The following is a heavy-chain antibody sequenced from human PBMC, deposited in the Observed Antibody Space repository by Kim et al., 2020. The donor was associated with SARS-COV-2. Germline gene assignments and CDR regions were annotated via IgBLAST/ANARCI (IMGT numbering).Heavy chain of an antibody. J-gene: IGHJ4*02. CDR1: GYSFTSYW. Sequence: GESLKISCKGSGYSFTSYWIGWVRQMPGKGLEWMGIIYPGDSDTRYSPSFQGQVTISADKSISTAYLQWSSLKASDTAMYYCARRTGRGVVVGNFDYWGQGTLVTVSS. V-gene: IGHV5-51*01. CDR3: ARRTGRGVVVGNFDY. CDR2: IYPGDSDT. D-gene: IGHD2-21*01.